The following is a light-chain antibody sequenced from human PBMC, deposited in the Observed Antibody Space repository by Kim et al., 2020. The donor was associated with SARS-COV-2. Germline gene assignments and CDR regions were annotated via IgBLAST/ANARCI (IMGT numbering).Light chain of an antibody. Sequence: GQTVTLPCSGRSSNIQNNYVSWYRQFSREAPQLVIFDNDRRPSGIPDRFSASKSGTSATLGITGLQTGDEADYYCAAWDSSLNVVLFGGGTQLTVL. J-gene: IGLJ2*01. CDR2: DND. V-gene: IGLV1-51*01. CDR1: SSNIQNNY. CDR3: AAWDSSLNVVL.